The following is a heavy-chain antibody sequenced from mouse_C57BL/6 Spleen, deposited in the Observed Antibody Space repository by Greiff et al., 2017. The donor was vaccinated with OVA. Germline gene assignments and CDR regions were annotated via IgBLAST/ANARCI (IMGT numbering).Heavy chain of an antibody. CDR3: AREDDYAWFAY. J-gene: IGHJ3*01. CDR2: IYPGDGDT. CDR1: GYAFSSSW. V-gene: IGHV1-82*01. Sequence: QVQLHQSGPELVKPGASVKISCKASGYAFSSSWMNWVKQRPGKGLEWIGRIYPGDGDTNYNGKFKGKATLTADKSSSTAYMQLSSLTSEDSAVYFCAREDDYAWFAYWGQGTLVTVSA. D-gene: IGHD2-4*01.